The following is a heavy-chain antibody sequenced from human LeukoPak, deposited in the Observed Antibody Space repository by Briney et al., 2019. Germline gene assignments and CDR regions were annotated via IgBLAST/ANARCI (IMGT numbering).Heavy chain of an antibody. V-gene: IGHV3-21*01. Sequence: GGSLRLSCAASGFTFSTYTMNWVRQAPGKGLEWASSITSRSDIYYADSVRGRFTISRDNAKNSLYLQMNSLRAEDTAVYYCARDPAPEDNWGQGTLVTVSS. CDR3: ARDPAPEDN. CDR2: ITSRSDI. J-gene: IGHJ4*02. D-gene: IGHD1-14*01. CDR1: GFTFSTYT.